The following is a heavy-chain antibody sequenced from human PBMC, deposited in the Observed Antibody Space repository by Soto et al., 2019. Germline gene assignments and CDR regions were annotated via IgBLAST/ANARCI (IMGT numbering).Heavy chain of an antibody. CDR2: ISPYNGNT. J-gene: IGHJ4*02. V-gene: IGHV1-18*01. Sequence: ASVKVSCKASGYIFITYGISWVRQAPGQGLEWMGRISPYNGNTNYAQNLQGRVTMTTDTSTSTAYMELRSLRSDDTAVYYCVRDLDGSGSYYTDRWGPGKQVTVSS. CDR3: VRDLDGSGSYYTDR. CDR1: GYIFITYG. D-gene: IGHD3-10*01.